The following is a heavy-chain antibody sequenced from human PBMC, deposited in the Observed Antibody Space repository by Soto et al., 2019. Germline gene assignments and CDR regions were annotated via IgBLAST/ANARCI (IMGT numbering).Heavy chain of an antibody. D-gene: IGHD2-8*01. V-gene: IGHV1-69*01. J-gene: IGHJ4*02. CDR2: IIPIFGTA. Sequence: QVQLVQSAAEVKKPGSSVKVSCKASGGTFSSYAISWVRQAPGQGLEWMGGIIPIFGTANYAQKFQGRVTITADESTSTAYMELSSLRSEDTAVYYCARVPFCTNGVCYFDYWGQGTLVTVSS. CDR3: ARVPFCTNGVCYFDY. CDR1: GGTFSSYA.